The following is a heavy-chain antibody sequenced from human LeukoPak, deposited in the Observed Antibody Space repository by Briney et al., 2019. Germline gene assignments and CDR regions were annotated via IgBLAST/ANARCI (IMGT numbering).Heavy chain of an antibody. CDR3: AELGITMIGGV. V-gene: IGHV3-23*01. CDR1: GFTFSGYG. Sequence: PGGSLRLSCAASGFTFSGYGMTWVRQAPGKGLEWVSGISGGAVSTNYADSVKGRFTISRDNAKNSLYLQMNSLRAEDTAVYYCAELGITMIGGVWGKGTTVTISS. CDR2: ISGGAVST. D-gene: IGHD3-10*02. J-gene: IGHJ6*04.